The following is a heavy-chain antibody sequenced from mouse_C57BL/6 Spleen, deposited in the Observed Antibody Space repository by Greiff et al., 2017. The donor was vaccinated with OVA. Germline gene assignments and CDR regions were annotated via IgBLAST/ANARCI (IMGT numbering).Heavy chain of an antibody. CDR1: GYSFTGYY. Sequence: EVKLVESGPELVKPGASVKISCKASGYSFTGYYMNWVKQSPEKSLEWIGEINPSTGGTTYNQKFKAKATLTVDKSSSTAYMQLKSLTSEDSAVYYCARHPYYFDYWGQGTTLTVSS. CDR3: ARHPYYFDY. J-gene: IGHJ2*01. CDR2: INPSTGGT. V-gene: IGHV1-42*01.